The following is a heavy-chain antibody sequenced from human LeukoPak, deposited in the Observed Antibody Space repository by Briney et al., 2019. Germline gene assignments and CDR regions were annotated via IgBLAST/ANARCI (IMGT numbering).Heavy chain of an antibody. CDR2: ISWNSGSI. D-gene: IGHD3-22*01. CDR1: RFNFDDYA. CDR3: AKDTAPYYYDSSGTFDY. Sequence: PGGSLRLSCAAPRFNFDDYAMHWVPQAPGKGLEWVSGISWNSGSIGYADSVKGRFTISRDNAKNSLYLQMNSLRAEDMALYYCAKDTAPYYYDSSGTFDYWGQGTLVTVSS. J-gene: IGHJ4*02. V-gene: IGHV3-9*03.